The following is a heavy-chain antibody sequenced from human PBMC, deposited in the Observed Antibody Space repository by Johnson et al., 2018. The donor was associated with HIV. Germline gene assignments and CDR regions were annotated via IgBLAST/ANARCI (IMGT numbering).Heavy chain of an antibody. Sequence: VQLVESGGGLVQPGRSLRLSCAASGFTFDDYAMHWVRQAPGKGLEWVSGIYSGGSTYYADSVKGRFTIARDNSKNTLYLQMNSLRAEDTAVYYCAREGTVSYGGAVDIWGQGTMVTVSS. CDR3: AREGTVSYGGAVDI. V-gene: IGHV3-66*01. CDR2: IYSGGST. D-gene: IGHD4-17*01. J-gene: IGHJ3*02. CDR1: GFTFDDYA.